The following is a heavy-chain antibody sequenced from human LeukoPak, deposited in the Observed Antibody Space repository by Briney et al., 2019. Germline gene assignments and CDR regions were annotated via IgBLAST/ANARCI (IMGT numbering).Heavy chain of an antibody. CDR2: IIPIFGTA. CDR3: ASSGYYYYGMDV. Sequence: SVKVSCKASGGTFTSYDISWVRQAPGQGLEWMGGIIPIFGTANYAQKFQGRVTITADESTSTAYMELSSLRSEDTAVYYCASSGYYYYGMDVWGQGTTVTVSS. CDR1: GGTFTSYD. D-gene: IGHD2-15*01. J-gene: IGHJ6*02. V-gene: IGHV1-69*13.